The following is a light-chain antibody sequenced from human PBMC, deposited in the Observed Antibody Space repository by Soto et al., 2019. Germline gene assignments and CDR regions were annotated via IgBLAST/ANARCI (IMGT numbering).Light chain of an antibody. J-gene: IGKJ1*01. V-gene: IGKV1-5*01. CDR3: TQYEPFLGT. Sequence: DIHMTQSPSTLSASVGDTVTVTCRASQSVSGWLAWYQQKPGEAPKLLIYDASALPRGAPSRFSGSGSGKKFTLTIASLQPDDFATYYSTQYEPFLGTFGPGIKVEIX. CDR1: QSVSGW. CDR2: DAS.